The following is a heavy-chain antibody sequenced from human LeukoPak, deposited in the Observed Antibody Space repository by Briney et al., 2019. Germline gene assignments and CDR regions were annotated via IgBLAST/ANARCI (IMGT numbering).Heavy chain of an antibody. D-gene: IGHD3-22*01. CDR2: IYYSGST. Sequence: SETLSLTCTVSGGSISSSSYYWGWIRQPPGTGLEWFGSIYYSGSTYYNPSLKSRVTISVDTSKIQFSLKLSSVTAAGTAVYYCARHVVIKSGWFDPWGQGTLVTVSS. CDR3: ARHVVIKSGWFDP. J-gene: IGHJ5*02. CDR1: GGSISSSSYY. V-gene: IGHV4-39*01.